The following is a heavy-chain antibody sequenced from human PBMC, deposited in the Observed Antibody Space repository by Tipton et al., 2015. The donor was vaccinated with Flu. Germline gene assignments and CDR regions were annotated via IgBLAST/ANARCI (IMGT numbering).Heavy chain of an antibody. CDR2: IYHTSST. CDR1: GASISSPNW. J-gene: IGHJ5*02. CDR3: ARDLGNDFWSGQGWFDP. Sequence: GASISSPNWWTWVRQPPGKGLEWIGEIYHTSSTNYNPSLKSRVSISLDKSKNQFSLELNSVTAADTAIYYCARDLGNDFWSGQGWFDPWGQGTLVSVSS. V-gene: IGHV4-4*02. D-gene: IGHD3-3*01.